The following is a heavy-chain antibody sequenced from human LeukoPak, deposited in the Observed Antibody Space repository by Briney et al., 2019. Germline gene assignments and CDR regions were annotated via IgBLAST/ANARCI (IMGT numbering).Heavy chain of an antibody. CDR2: INPNSGGT. D-gene: IGHD6-13*01. Sequence: ASVKVSCKASGYTFTDYYIHWVRQAPGQGLEWMGWINPNSGGTKYAQQFQGRVTMTRDTSISTPYMELSSLRSEDTAVYYCARRRSSWYAGYYYYMDVWGKGTTVTVSS. CDR3: ARRRSSWYAGYYYYMDV. CDR1: GYTFTDYY. J-gene: IGHJ6*03. V-gene: IGHV1-2*02.